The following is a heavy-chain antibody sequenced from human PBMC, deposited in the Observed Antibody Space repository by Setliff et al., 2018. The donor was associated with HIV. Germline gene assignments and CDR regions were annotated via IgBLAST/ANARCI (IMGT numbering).Heavy chain of an antibody. CDR2: MSTYNGNT. V-gene: IGHV1-18*01. Sequence: ASVKVSCKASGYTFTSYDISWVRQAPGQGLGWSGWMSTYNGNTNYAQKVQGRVTMTTDTSASTDYMELSSLRSEDTAVYYCARDRRPAGINYGYGYLDDWGPGTLVTGSS. CDR3: ARDRRPAGINYGYGYLDD. D-gene: IGHD2-2*02. CDR1: GYTFTSYD. J-gene: IGHJ4*02.